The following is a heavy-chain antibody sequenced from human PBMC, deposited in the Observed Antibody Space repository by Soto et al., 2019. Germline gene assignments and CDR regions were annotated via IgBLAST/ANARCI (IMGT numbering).Heavy chain of an antibody. CDR2: IYYSGST. CDR3: VRVSGRLSGFLYYHFYCMDV. Sequence: SETLSLTCTVSGGSISSGGYYWCWIRQHPGKGLEWIGYIYYSGSTYYNPSLKSRVTISVDTSKNQFSLKLSSVTAADTAEYYSVRVSGRLSGFLYYHFYCMDVWRQGTTVTVSS. J-gene: IGHJ6*02. V-gene: IGHV4-31*03. D-gene: IGHD1-26*01. CDR1: GGSISSGGYY.